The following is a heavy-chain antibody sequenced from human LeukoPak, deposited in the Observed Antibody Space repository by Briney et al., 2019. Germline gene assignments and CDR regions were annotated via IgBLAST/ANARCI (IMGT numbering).Heavy chain of an antibody. J-gene: IGHJ6*02. V-gene: IGHV3-30*18. CDR2: ISYDGSNE. CDR3: AKDRGGYFGGMDV. Sequence: GGSLRLACAASGITFSSYDFHWVRQAPGQGLEWLALISYDGSNEYYADSVRGRFTISRDNSNNILHLQMNSLRAEDTAVYYCAKDRGGYFGGMDVWGQGTTVTVSS. D-gene: IGHD1-26*01. CDR1: GITFSSYD.